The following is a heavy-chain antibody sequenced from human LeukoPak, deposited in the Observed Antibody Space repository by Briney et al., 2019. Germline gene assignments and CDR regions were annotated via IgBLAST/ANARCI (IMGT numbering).Heavy chain of an antibody. CDR1: GFTFSNYC. V-gene: IGHV3-23*01. J-gene: IGHJ6*02. Sequence: RGSLRLSCAASGFTFSNYCLSWVRQAPGKGPEWVSVISGGGSATYYADSVKGRFTISRDNSKTTLFLQMHTLRADDTAVYYFAGWAGVYYYGMDVWGQGTSVTVSS. CDR3: AGWAGVYYYGMDV. D-gene: IGHD5-24*01. CDR2: ISGGGSAT.